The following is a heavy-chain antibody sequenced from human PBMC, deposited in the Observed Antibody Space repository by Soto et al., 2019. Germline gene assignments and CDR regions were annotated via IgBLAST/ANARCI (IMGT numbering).Heavy chain of an antibody. D-gene: IGHD3-3*01. J-gene: IGHJ4*02. CDR3: ARGQHNRGFLEWFKYHYYFDY. V-gene: IGHV1-8*01. CDR1: GYTFTSYD. Sequence: ASVKVSCKASGYTFTSYDINRVRQATGQGLEWMGWMNPSRGNTDYAQKFQGRVTMTRNTSISTAYMELSSLRSEDTAVYYCARGQHNRGFLEWFKYHYYFDYWGQGTLVTVSS. CDR2: MNPSRGNT.